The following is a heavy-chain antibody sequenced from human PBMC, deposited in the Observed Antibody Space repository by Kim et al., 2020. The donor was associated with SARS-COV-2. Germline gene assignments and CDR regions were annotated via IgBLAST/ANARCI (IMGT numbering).Heavy chain of an antibody. CDR1: GFTVSDNY. CDR2: IYTSDNT. Sequence: GGSLRLSCAASGFTVSDNYMSWVRQAPGKGLEWVSVIYTSDNTYYGDSVEGRFTISRDNSKNTVYLQMNSLRAEDTAVYYCARLRIVGAFSNWFDPWGQG. D-gene: IGHD1-26*01. CDR3: ARLRIVGAFSNWFDP. V-gene: IGHV3-66*04. J-gene: IGHJ5*02.